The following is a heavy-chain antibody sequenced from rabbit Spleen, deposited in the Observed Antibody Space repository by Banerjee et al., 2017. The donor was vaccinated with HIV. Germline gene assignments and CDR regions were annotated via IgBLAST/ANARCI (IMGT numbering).Heavy chain of an antibody. D-gene: IGHD1-1*01. V-gene: IGHV1S45*01. Sequence: QEQLVESGGGLVQPGASLTLTCTASGFSFSSIYDMCWVRQAPGKGLELVACIDGGSSGWTYYASWAKGRFTISRTSSTTVTLQMTTLTAADTATFFCARDGGKSYFSYFRFWGQGTLVTVS. CDR2: IDGGSSGWT. CDR3: ARDGGKSYFSYFRF. CDR1: GFSFSSIYD. J-gene: IGHJ6*01.